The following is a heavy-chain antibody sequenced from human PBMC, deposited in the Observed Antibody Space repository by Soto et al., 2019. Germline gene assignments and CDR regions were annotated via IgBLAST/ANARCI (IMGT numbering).Heavy chain of an antibody. D-gene: IGHD3-22*01. V-gene: IGHV4-39*01. J-gene: IGHJ4*02. CDR1: GDSIRNRNYY. CDR2: RYDDEST. Sequence: LQLQESGPGLVKPSETLSLTCTVSGDSIRNRNYYWGWIRQPPGKGLEWIVSRYDDESTFYNPSLKRRVTVSIDTSKKQFSLKMNYVTAADMGVYYCARGIYEGSSGYDLDVWGQGNLVTVSS. CDR3: ARGIYEGSSGYDLDV.